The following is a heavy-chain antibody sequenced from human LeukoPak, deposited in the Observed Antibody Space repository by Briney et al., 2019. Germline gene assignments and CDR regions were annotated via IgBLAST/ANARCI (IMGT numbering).Heavy chain of an antibody. CDR1: GGSFSGNY. J-gene: IGHJ4*02. D-gene: IGHD6-25*01. Sequence: SETLSLTCAVYGGSFSGNYWSWIRQPPGKGLEWIREINHSGSTNYNPSLKSRVTISVDTSKNQFSLEVSSVTAADTAVYYCARARGAEAIDYWGQGTLVTVSS. CDR3: ARARGAEAIDY. V-gene: IGHV4-34*01. CDR2: INHSGST.